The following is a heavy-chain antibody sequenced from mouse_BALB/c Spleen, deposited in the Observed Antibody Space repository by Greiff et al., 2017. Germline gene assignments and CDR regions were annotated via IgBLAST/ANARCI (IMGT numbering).Heavy chain of an antibody. CDR1: GFTFSSYA. CDR2: ISCGGSYT. V-gene: IGHV5-9-4*01. D-gene: IGHD2-4*01. CDR3: AREDYGGDWYFEV. J-gene: IGHJ1*01. Sequence: EVMLVESGGGLVKPGGSLKLSCAASGFTFSSYAMSWVRQSPEKRLEWVAEISCGGSYTYYPDTVTGRFTISRDNAKNTLYLEMSSLRSEDTAMYYCAREDYGGDWYFEVWGAGTTVTVSS.